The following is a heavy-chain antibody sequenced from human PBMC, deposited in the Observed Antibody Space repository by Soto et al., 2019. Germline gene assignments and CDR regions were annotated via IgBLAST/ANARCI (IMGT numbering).Heavy chain of an antibody. J-gene: IGHJ4*02. V-gene: IGHV3-30-3*01. CDR3: AREDFGNYYFDY. CDR2: ISYDGSNK. Sequence: GGSLRLSCAASGFTFSHYAMHWVRQAPGKGLEWIAIISYDGSNKYYADSVRGRFTISRDNSKSTLFLQMNSLRPEDAAVYFCAREDFGNYYFDYWGQGTLVTVSS. D-gene: IGHD1-7*01. CDR1: GFTFSHYA.